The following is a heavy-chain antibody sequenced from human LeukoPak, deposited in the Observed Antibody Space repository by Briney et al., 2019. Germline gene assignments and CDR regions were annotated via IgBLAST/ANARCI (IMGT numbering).Heavy chain of an antibody. D-gene: IGHD6-13*01. CDR1: DLIFEDYA. CDR3: ARVYLSQQLVPGLDY. Sequence: PGGSLGLSCEAPDLIFEDYAISGVRQAPGKGLEWASGINWNGSITGYADSVKGRFTISRDNAKNSLYLQMNSLRAEDTALYYCARVYLSQQLVPGLDYWGQGTLVTVSS. V-gene: IGHV3-20*04. CDR2: INWNGSIT. J-gene: IGHJ4*02.